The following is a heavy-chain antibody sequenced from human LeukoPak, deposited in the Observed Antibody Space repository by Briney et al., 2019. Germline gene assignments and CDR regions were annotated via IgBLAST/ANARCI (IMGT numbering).Heavy chain of an antibody. CDR1: GGPFSGYY. CDR2: INHSGST. CDR3: ARGRHGPDYYGSEFPLRANYGMDV. V-gene: IGHV4-34*01. D-gene: IGHD3-10*01. J-gene: IGHJ6*04. Sequence: SETLSLTCAVYGGPFSGYYWSWIRQPPGKGLEWIGEINHSGSTNYNPSLKSRVTISVDTSKNQFSLKLSSVTAADTAVYYCARGRHGPDYYGSEFPLRANYGMDVWGKGTTVTVSS.